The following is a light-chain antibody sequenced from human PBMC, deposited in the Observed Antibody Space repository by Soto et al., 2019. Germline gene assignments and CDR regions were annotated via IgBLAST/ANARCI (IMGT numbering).Light chain of an antibody. CDR3: QQYKIYWT. Sequence: DIPMTQSPSTLSASVGDRVTITCRASQSISSWLAWYQQKPGKAPKLLIYKASSLESGVPSRFSGSGSGTEFTLTISCLQPDDFATYYCQQYKIYWTFGQGTKVEIK. CDR1: QSISSW. J-gene: IGKJ1*01. CDR2: KAS. V-gene: IGKV1-5*03.